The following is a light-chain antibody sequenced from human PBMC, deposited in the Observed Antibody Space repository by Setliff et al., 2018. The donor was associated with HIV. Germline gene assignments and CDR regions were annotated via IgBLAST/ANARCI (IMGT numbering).Light chain of an antibody. J-gene: IGLJ2*01. CDR1: SSDVGSYNL. Sequence: QSVLTQPASVSGSPGQSITISCTGTSSDVGSYNLVSWYQQHLGKAPKLMIYEGSERPSGVSNRFSGSKSGNTASLTISGLQAEDEADYYCCSYAGSVVFGGGTK. V-gene: IGLV2-23*01. CDR3: CSYAGSVV. CDR2: EGS.